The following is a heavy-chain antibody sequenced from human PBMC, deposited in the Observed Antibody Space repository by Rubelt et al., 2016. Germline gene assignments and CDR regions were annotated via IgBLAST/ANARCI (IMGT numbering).Heavy chain of an antibody. CDR1: GYTFTGYY. J-gene: IGHJ4*02. CDR3: ARFAIGGHSSGYLFDY. CDR2: INPNSGGT. V-gene: IGHV1-2*02. D-gene: IGHD3-22*01. Sequence: QVQLVQSGAEVKKPGASVKVSCKASGYTFTGYYMHWVRQAPGQGLEWMGWINPNSGGTNYAQKFQGRVNMTREPSISTAYMELSRLGSDDTAVYYCARFAIGGHSSGYLFDYWGQGTLVTVSS.